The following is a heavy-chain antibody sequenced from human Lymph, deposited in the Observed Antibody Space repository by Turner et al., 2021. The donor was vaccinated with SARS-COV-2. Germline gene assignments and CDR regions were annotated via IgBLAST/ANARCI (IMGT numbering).Heavy chain of an antibody. Sequence: QVQLQESGPRLVKLLETLSLTCTVPGGSMNSNYWSWIRQPPGKRLEWIGYIYYRGSTNYNPSLKGRVTISVDTSKNQFSLKLTSVTAADTAIYYCARETVNNWVDPWGQGILVTVSS. V-gene: IGHV4-59*01. CDR1: GGSMNSNY. D-gene: IGHD2-21*02. CDR3: ARETVNNWVDP. J-gene: IGHJ5*02. CDR2: IYYRGST.